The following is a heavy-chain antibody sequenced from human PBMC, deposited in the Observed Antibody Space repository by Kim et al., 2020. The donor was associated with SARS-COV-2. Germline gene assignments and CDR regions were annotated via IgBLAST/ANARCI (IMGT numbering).Heavy chain of an antibody. CDR3: TRDVLAGGADV. CDR1: GFSPNDHA. D-gene: IGHD3-3*02. Sequence: SLRLSCAASGFSPNDHAMHWVRQAPGKGLEWVSGLMWYIDGVGYADSVKGRFITSRDKAKNSLYLQMNSLRPEDTALYYCTRDVLAGGADVWGQGTA. V-gene: IGHV3-9*02. J-gene: IGHJ6*02. CDR2: LMWYIDGV.